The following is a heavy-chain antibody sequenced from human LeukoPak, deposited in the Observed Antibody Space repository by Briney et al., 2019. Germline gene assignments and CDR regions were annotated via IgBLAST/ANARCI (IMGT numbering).Heavy chain of an antibody. Sequence: PGGSLRLSCAASGFTFSSYEMNWVRQAPGKGLEWVSYISSSGSTISYADSVKGRFTISRDNAKNSLYLQMNSLRAEDTAVYYCATQAVAGPWFDPWGQGTLVTVSS. V-gene: IGHV3-48*03. D-gene: IGHD6-19*01. J-gene: IGHJ5*02. CDR1: GFTFSSYE. CDR3: ATQAVAGPWFDP. CDR2: ISSSGSTI.